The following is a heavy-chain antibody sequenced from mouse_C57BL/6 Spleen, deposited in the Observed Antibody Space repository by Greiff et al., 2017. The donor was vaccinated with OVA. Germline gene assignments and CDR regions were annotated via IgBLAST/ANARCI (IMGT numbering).Heavy chain of an antibody. CDR1: GFSLTSYG. Sequence: VKLVESGPGLVQPSQSLSITCTVSGFSLTSYGVHWVRQSPGKGLEWLGVIWSGGSTDYNAAFISRLSISKDNSKSQVFFKMNSLQADDTAIYYCARNSGANWGYFDYWGQGTTLTVSS. CDR2: IWSGGST. D-gene: IGHD4-1*01. J-gene: IGHJ2*01. V-gene: IGHV2-2*01. CDR3: ARNSGANWGYFDY.